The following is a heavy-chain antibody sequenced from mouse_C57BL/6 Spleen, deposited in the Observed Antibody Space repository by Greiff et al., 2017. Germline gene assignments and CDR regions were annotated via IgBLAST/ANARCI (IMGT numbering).Heavy chain of an antibody. CDR3: ARKDYSKSHFDD. D-gene: IGHD2-5*01. V-gene: IGHV1-82*01. Sequence: QVQLQQSGPELVKPGASVKISCKASGYAFSSSWMNWVKQRPGQGLEWIGRIYPGDGDTNYNGKFKGKATLTADKSSSTAYMQLSSLTSEDSAVYFCARKDYSKSHFDDWGQGTTLTVSS. CDR1: GYAFSSSW. CDR2: IYPGDGDT. J-gene: IGHJ2*01.